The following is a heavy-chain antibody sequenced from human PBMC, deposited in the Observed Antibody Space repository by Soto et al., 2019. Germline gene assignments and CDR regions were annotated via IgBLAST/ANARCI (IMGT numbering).Heavy chain of an antibody. Sequence: GGSLRLSCAASGFTFSSYAMSWVRQAPGKGLEWVSAISGSGGSTYYADSVKGRFTISRDNSKNTLYLQMNSLRAEDTAVYYCAKVRAPPHHSSSWXAKIRAFDYWGQGTLVTVSS. D-gene: IGHD6-13*01. CDR2: ISGSGGST. V-gene: IGHV3-23*01. J-gene: IGHJ4*02. CDR1: GFTFSSYA. CDR3: AKVRAPPHHSSSWXAKIRAFDY.